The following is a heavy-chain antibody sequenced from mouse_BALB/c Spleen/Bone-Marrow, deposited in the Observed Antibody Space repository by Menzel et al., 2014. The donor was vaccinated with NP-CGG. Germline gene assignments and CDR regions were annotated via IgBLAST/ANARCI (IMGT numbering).Heavy chain of an antibody. J-gene: IGHJ4*01. Sequence: EVKVVESGGGLVKPGGSLKLSCAASGFTFSSYAKSWVRQSPEKRLEWVAEISSGGSYTYYPDTVTGRFTISRDNAKNTLYLEMSSLRSEDTAMYYCARDHYGYYTMDYWGQGTSVTVSS. CDR3: ARDHYGYYTMDY. CDR1: GFTFSSYA. D-gene: IGHD1-2*01. CDR2: ISSGGSYT. V-gene: IGHV5-9-4*01.